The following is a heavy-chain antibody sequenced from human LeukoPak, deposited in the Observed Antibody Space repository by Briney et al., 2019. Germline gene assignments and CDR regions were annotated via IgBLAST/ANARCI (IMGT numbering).Heavy chain of an antibody. D-gene: IGHD6-19*01. J-gene: IGHJ4*02. CDR2: ISSSGGST. CDR3: AKFRADSSGWPFDY. V-gene: IGHV3-23*01. Sequence: PGGSLRLSCAASGFTFSGYPIHWVRQAPGKGLEWVSAISSSGGSTYYADSVKGRFTISRDNSKNTLYLQMNSLRAEDTAIYYCAKFRADSSGWPFDYWGQGTLVTVSS. CDR1: GFTFSGYP.